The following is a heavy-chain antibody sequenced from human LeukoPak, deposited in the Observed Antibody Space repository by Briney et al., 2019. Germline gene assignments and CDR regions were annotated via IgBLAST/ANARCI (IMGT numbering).Heavy chain of an antibody. CDR3: AKDLVSAAGLFYYGMDV. Sequence: PGGSLRLSCAASGFTFSSYGMHWVRQAPGKGPERVAAASYDGSNQYYVDSVKGRFTISRDNSRNTLNLQMNSLRAEDTAVYYCAKDLVSAAGLFYYGMDVWGQGTTVTVSS. CDR2: ASYDGSNQ. J-gene: IGHJ6*02. V-gene: IGHV3-30*18. CDR1: GFTFSSYG. D-gene: IGHD6-13*01.